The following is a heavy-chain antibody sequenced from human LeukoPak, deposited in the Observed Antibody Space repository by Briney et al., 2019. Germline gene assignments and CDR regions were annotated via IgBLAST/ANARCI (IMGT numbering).Heavy chain of an antibody. Sequence: GGSLRLSCAPSGFTFSTYLMGWVRQAPGKGLEWVAHIRGRGIEKYYLDSVKGRFSISRDNARNSVYLQMNSLRAEDTAMYFCARWNFAFDMWGQGTMVTVSS. J-gene: IGHJ3*02. V-gene: IGHV3-7*01. CDR3: ARWNFAFDM. CDR2: IRGRGIEK. CDR1: GFTFSTYL. D-gene: IGHD1-1*01.